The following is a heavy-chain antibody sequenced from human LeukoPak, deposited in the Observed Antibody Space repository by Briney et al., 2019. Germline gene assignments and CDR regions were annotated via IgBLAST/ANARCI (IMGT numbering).Heavy chain of an antibody. V-gene: IGHV4-34*01. CDR2: INHSGST. Sequence: SETLSLTCAVYGGSFSGYYWSWIRQPPGKGLEWIGEINHSGSTKYNPSLKSRVTISVDTSKNQFSLTLSSVTAADTAVYYCARGEHLCLHNFISWGQGTLVTVSS. CDR1: GGSFSGYY. CDR3: ARGEHLCLHNFIS. J-gene: IGHJ5*02. D-gene: IGHD1-20*01.